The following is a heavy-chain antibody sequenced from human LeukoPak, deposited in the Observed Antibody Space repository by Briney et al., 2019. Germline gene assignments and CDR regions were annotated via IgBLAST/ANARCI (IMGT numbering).Heavy chain of an antibody. CDR2: ISAYNGNT. D-gene: IGHD6-13*01. V-gene: IGHV1-18*01. CDR3: ARVCGGYSSSWYVCPADDFDY. J-gene: IGHJ4*02. Sequence: ASVKVSCKASGYTFTSYDINWVRQATGQGLEWMGWISAYNGNTNYAQKLQGRVTMTTDTSTSTAYMELRSLRSDDTAVYYCARVCGGYSSSWYVCPADDFDYWGQGTLVTVSS. CDR1: GYTFTSYD.